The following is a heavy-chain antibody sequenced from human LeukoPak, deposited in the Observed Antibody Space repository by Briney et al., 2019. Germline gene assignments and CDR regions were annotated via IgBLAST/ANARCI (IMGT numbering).Heavy chain of an antibody. Sequence: GGSLRLSCAASGFTFSSYAMHWVRQALGKGLEWVAVISYDGSNKYYADSVKGRFTISRDNSKNALYLQMNSLRAEDTAVYYCARDAYYYGSGSYYAYYFDYWGQGTLVTVSS. D-gene: IGHD3-10*01. CDR2: ISYDGSNK. CDR3: ARDAYYYGSGSYYAYYFDY. V-gene: IGHV3-30*04. J-gene: IGHJ4*02. CDR1: GFTFSSYA.